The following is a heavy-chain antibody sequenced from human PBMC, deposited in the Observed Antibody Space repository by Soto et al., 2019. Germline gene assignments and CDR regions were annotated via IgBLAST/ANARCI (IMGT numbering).Heavy chain of an antibody. V-gene: IGHV3-23*01. Sequence: EVQLLESGGDLVQPGGSLRLSCAASGFTFSNYDMSWVRQAPGKGLEWVSSVSSSGSSTYYADSEKGRFTISRDNSKNTLYLQMSSLGAADTAVYHCARRDCGSGRNCEFGAPAFAYWGQGHLVTVTS. J-gene: IGHJ4*02. CDR2: VSSSGSST. D-gene: IGHD2-21*01. CDR1: GFTFSNYD. CDR3: ARRDCGSGRNCEFGAPAFAY.